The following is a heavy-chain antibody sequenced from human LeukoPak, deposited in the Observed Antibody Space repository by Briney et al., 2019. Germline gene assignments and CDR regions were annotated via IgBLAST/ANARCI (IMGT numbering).Heavy chain of an antibody. CDR2: ISYDGSNK. J-gene: IGHJ4*02. V-gene: IGHV3-30*03. Sequence: GGSLRLSCAASGFTFSSYGMHWVRQAPGKGLEWVAVISYDGSNKYYAHSVKGRFTISRDNSKNTLYLQMNSLRAEATAVYYCARRAGAYSHPYDYWGQGTLVTVSS. CDR3: ARRAGAYSHPYDY. CDR1: GFTFSSYG. D-gene: IGHD4/OR15-4a*01.